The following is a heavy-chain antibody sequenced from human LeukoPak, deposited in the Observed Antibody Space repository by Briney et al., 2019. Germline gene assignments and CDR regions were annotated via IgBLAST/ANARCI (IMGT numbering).Heavy chain of an antibody. V-gene: IGHV3-23*01. CDR2: ISDGGDTT. J-gene: IGHJ4*02. CDR1: GLTFSNNG. Sequence: GGSLRLSCAASGLTFSNNGMTWVRQAPGKGMEWVTGISDGGDTTYDAGSVKGRFTVPRDNSKNILYLQMNSLRAEDTAIYYCAKTQGFFDHWGQGSLVTVSS. CDR3: AKTQGFFDH.